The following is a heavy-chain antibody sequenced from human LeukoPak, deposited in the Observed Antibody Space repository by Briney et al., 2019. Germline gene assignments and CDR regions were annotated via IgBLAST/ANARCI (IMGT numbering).Heavy chain of an antibody. Sequence: GGSLRLSCAASGFTFSSYGMHWVRQAPGKGLEWVAVIWYDGSNKYYADSVKGRFTISRDNAKNSLYLQMNSLRAEDTAVYYCARGDYSNHPPFDYWGQGTLVTVSS. D-gene: IGHD4-11*01. CDR1: GFTFSSYG. J-gene: IGHJ4*02. CDR3: ARGDYSNHPPFDY. CDR2: IWYDGSNK. V-gene: IGHV3-33*01.